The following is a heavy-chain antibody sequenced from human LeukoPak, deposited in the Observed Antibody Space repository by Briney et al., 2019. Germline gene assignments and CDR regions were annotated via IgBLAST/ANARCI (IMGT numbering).Heavy chain of an antibody. D-gene: IGHD3-22*01. CDR2: IHHSGST. V-gene: IGHV4-30-4*01. CDR3: ASHLPYEPFSEALWRMYRSAFDY. J-gene: IGHJ4*02. CDR1: GGSISSGDYY. Sequence: SETLSLTCTVSGGSISSGDYYWSWIRQSPGKGLEWIGYIHHSGSTYYNPSLKSRVTISVDTSKNQFSLKLSSVTAADTAVYYCASHLPYEPFSEALWRMYRSAFDYWGQGTLVTVSS.